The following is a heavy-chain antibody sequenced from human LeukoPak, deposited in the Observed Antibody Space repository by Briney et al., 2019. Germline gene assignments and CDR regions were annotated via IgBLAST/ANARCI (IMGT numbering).Heavy chain of an antibody. CDR3: AKGTEYSSSWSAFDI. J-gene: IGHJ3*02. D-gene: IGHD6-13*01. CDR1: GFTFSNYS. Sequence: GGSLRLSCEASGFTFSNYSMNWVRQSPGKGLEWVSAISGSGGSTYYADSVEGRFTISRDNSKNTLYLQMSSLRAEDTAVYYCAKGTEYSSSWSAFDIWGQGTMVTVSS. V-gene: IGHV3-23*01. CDR2: ISGSGGST.